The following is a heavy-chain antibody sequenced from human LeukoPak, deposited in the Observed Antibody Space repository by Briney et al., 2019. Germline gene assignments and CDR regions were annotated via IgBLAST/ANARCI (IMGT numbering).Heavy chain of an antibody. V-gene: IGHV1-24*01. CDR1: GYTLTELS. CDR3: ATGLISSGWLFDY. D-gene: IGHD6-19*01. Sequence: ASVKVSCKVSGYTLTELSMHWVRQAPGKGLEWKGGFDPEDGETIYAQKFQGRVTMTEDTSTDTAYMELSSLRSEDTAVYYCATGLISSGWLFDYWGRGTLVTVSS. CDR2: FDPEDGET. J-gene: IGHJ4*02.